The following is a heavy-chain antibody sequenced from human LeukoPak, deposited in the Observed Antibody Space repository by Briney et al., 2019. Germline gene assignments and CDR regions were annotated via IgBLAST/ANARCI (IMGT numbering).Heavy chain of an antibody. V-gene: IGHV3-21*01. CDR3: ARDLYSSSWYRVPFY. D-gene: IGHD6-13*01. J-gene: IGHJ4*02. CDR2: ISSSSSYI. Sequence: GGSLRLSCAASGFTFSSYAMSWVRQAPGKGLEWVSSISSSSSYIYYADSVKGRFTISRDNAKNSLYLQMNSLRAEDTAVYYCARDLYSSSWYRVPFYWGQGALVTVSS. CDR1: GFTFSSYA.